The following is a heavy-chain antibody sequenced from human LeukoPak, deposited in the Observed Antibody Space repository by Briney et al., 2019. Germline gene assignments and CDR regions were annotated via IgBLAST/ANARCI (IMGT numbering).Heavy chain of an antibody. V-gene: IGHV3-38-3*01. J-gene: IGHJ4*02. CDR2: ISGGST. Sequence: PGGSLRLSCAASGFTVSSNEMSWVRQAPGKGLEWVSSISGGSTYYADSRKGRFTISRDNSKNSLYLQMNSLRAEDTAVYYCAREFPGMDSYGDFDYWGQGTLVTVSS. CDR3: AREFPGMDSYGDFDY. D-gene: IGHD5-18*01. CDR1: GFTVSSNE.